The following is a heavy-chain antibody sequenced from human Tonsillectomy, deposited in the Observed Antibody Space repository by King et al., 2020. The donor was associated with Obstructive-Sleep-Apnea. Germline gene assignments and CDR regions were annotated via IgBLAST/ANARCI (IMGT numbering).Heavy chain of an antibody. CDR3: ARSLLLWFGESPTGYFDL. CDR2: IDSGGST. D-gene: IGHD3-10*01. J-gene: IGHJ2*01. V-gene: IGHV3-53*04. CDR1: GFSVSSNY. Sequence: VQLVESGGGLVQPGGSLRLSCAASGFSVSSNYMSWVRQAPGKGLEWVSVIDSGGSTYNAESVKGRFTNSRHNSKNTLYLQMNSLRAEDTAVYYCARSLLLWFGESPTGYFDLWGRGTLVTVSS.